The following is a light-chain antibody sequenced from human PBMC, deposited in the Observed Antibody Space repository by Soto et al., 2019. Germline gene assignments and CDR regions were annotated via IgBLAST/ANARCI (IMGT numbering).Light chain of an antibody. CDR1: QSVSSSY. Sequence: EIVLTQSPGTLSLSPGERATLSCRASQSVSSSYLALYQQKPGQAPRIIIFGASGRATGIPDRFSGSGSGTDFTLTISRLEPEDFAVYYCQQYGSLSWTFGQGTKVDIK. J-gene: IGKJ1*01. V-gene: IGKV3-20*01. CDR2: GAS. CDR3: QQYGSLSWT.